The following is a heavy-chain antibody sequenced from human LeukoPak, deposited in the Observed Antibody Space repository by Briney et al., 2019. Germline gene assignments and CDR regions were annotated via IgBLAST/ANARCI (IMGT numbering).Heavy chain of an antibody. V-gene: IGHV4-39*07. CDR1: GYSISSSSYY. D-gene: IGHD2-2*01. CDR2: IYYSGST. CDR3: ARLKCSSTSCFYYYYIDV. Sequence: SETLSLTCTVYGYSISSSSYYWGWIRQPPGKGLEWIGSIYYSGSTYYNPSLKSRVTISVDTSKNQFSLKLNSVTAADTAVYYCARLKCSSTSCFYYYYIDVWGKGTTVTISS. J-gene: IGHJ6*03.